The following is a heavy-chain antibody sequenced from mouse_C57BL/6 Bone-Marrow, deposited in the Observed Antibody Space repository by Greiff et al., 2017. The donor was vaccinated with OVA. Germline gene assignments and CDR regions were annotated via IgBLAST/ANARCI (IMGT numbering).Heavy chain of an antibody. CDR1: GFNIKDDY. Sequence: EVQLQESGAELVRPGASVKLSCTASGFNIKDDYMNWVKQRPEQGLEWIGRIDPENGDTEYASKFQGKATITADTSSNTAYLQLSRLTSEDTAVYYCTIYYDYDGYYFDYWGQGTTLTVSS. CDR3: TIYYDYDGYYFDY. CDR2: IDPENGDT. D-gene: IGHD2-4*01. J-gene: IGHJ2*01. V-gene: IGHV14-4*01.